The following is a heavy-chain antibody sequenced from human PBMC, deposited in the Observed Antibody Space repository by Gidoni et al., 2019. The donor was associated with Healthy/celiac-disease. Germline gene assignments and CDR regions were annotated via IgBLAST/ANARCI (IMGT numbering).Heavy chain of an antibody. CDR1: GDSVSSNSAA. V-gene: IGHV6-1*01. Sequence: QVQLQQSGPGLVKPSQTLSLTCAISGDSVSSNSAAWNWIRQSPSRGLEWLGRTYYRSKWYNDYAVSVKSRITINPDTSKNQFSLQLKSVTPEDTAVYYCARFVVVTAPKAVYDAFDIWGQGTMVTVSS. CDR3: ARFVVVTAPKAVYDAFDI. D-gene: IGHD2-21*02. J-gene: IGHJ3*02. CDR2: TYYRSKWYN.